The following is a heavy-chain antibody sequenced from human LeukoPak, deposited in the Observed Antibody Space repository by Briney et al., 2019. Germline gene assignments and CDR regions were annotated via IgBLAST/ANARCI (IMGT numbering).Heavy chain of an antibody. Sequence: PGGSLRLSCEVSGFSVDGNYMTWVRQVPGRGLEWVALIFSGDSTDYPDSVKGRFTISRDKSKNTLHLHMDSLRPEDTAMYYCALTYYFDRRGYSYFDYWGQGALVTVSS. CDR2: IFSGDST. J-gene: IGHJ4*02. CDR3: ALTYYFDRRGYSYFDY. CDR1: GFSVDGNY. V-gene: IGHV3-53*01. D-gene: IGHD3-22*01.